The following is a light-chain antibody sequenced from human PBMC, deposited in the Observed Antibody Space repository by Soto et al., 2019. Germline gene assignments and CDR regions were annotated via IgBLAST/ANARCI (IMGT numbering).Light chain of an antibody. Sequence: DIQMTQSPSSLSASIGDRVTITCRSSQVITNDLGWYQQKPGKAPKRLIYAASTLQSGVPSRFSGSGSGTEFTLTISSLQPEDFATYYCLQHNIYPRTFGKGTKVAIK. CDR3: LQHNIYPRT. CDR1: QVITND. J-gene: IGKJ1*01. CDR2: AAS. V-gene: IGKV1-17*01.